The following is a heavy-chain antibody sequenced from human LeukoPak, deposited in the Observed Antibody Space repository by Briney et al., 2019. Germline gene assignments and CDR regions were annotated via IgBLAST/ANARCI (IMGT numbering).Heavy chain of an antibody. J-gene: IGHJ6*04. CDR2: TVGSRPDT. CDR3: AELGITMIGGV. D-gene: IGHD3-10*02. CDR1: GFTLTNYA. V-gene: IGHV3-23*01. Sequence: GGSLRLSCAASGFTLTNYAMSWVRQTPGKGLEWVSATVGSRPDTYHADSVKGRFTVSRDNAKNSLYLQMNSLRAEDTAVYYCAELGITMIGGVWGKGTTVTISS.